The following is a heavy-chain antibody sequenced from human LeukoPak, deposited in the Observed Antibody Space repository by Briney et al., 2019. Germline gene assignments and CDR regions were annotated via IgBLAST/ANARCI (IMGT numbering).Heavy chain of an antibody. CDR1: GGSLSSSSYY. CDR3: ARVGRGVGLDY. Sequence: SETLSLTCTVSGGSLSSSSYYWGWIRQPPGKGLEWIGSIYYSGSTYYNPSLKSRVTISVDTSKNQFSLKLSSVTAADTAVYYCARVGRGVGLDYWGQGTLVTVSS. J-gene: IGHJ4*02. CDR2: IYYSGST. D-gene: IGHD3-10*01. V-gene: IGHV4-39*07.